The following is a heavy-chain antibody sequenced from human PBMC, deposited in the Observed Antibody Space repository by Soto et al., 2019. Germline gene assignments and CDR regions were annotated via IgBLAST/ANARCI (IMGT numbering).Heavy chain of an antibody. V-gene: IGHV3-23*01. D-gene: IGHD6-13*01. Sequence: EVQLLESGGGLIQPGGSLRVSCAVSGFNLNNDAMSWVRQAPGKGLEWVSGIRGSVGTTHYADSVKGRFTISRDSFRNTLFLQMNNLRSEDTAVYYCARGTGAADYNCFDPWGQGTLVTVSS. CDR2: IRGSVGTT. CDR1: GFNLNNDA. J-gene: IGHJ5*02. CDR3: ARGTGAADYNCFDP.